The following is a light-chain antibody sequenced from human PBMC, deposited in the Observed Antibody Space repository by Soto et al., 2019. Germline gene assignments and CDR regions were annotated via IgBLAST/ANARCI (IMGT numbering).Light chain of an antibody. J-gene: IGKJ1*01. CDR1: QSVSSK. V-gene: IGKV3-15*01. CDR2: DAS. CDR3: QQFNNWPRT. Sequence: EIVLTQSPATLSVSPVERPTLSCRASQSVSSKLAWYQQKPGQAPRLLIYDASTRATGIPARFSGSGSGTEFTLTISSLQSEDFAVYYCQQFNNWPRTFGQGTKVDIK.